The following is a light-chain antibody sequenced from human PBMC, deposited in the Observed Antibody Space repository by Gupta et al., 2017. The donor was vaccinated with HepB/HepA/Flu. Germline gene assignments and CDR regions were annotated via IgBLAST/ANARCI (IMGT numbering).Light chain of an antibody. V-gene: IGKV3-15*01. J-gene: IGKJ2*01. CDR1: QSISIS. Sequence: EIVMTQSQATLSVSLGYRATLSCRASQSISISLAWYQQKPGQAPRVLIYGASTRATGIPARFSGSVSGTDFSLTVSSLQSEDFAVYYCQHDINCPLTFGQGTQLDIK. CDR2: GAS. CDR3: QHDINCPLT.